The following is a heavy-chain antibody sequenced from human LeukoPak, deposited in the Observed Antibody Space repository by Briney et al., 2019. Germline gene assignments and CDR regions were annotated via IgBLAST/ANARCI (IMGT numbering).Heavy chain of an antibody. V-gene: IGHV4-59*01. CDR3: AIARGYYGDYAFDI. CDR2: ISDIGST. Sequence: KPSETLSLTCTVSGGSISSYYWSWIRQPPGEGLEWIAYISDIGSTNYNPSLKSRVTISVDTSKNQFSLKLSSVTAADTAVYYCAIARGYYGDYAFDIWGQGTMVTVSS. D-gene: IGHD4-17*01. CDR1: GGSISSYY. J-gene: IGHJ3*02.